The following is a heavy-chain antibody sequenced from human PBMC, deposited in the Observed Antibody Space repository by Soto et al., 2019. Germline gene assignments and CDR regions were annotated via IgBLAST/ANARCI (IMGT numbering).Heavy chain of an antibody. V-gene: IGHV3-21*01. CDR1: GFTFSSYS. CDR2: ISSSSSYI. Sequence: LRLSCAASGFTFSSYSMNWVRQAPGKGLEWVSSISSSSSYIYYADSVKGRFTISRDNAKNSLYLQMNSLRAEDTAVYYCARVAVADPYYYYYGMDVWGQGTTVTVSS. D-gene: IGHD6-19*01. J-gene: IGHJ6*02. CDR3: ARVAVADPYYYYYGMDV.